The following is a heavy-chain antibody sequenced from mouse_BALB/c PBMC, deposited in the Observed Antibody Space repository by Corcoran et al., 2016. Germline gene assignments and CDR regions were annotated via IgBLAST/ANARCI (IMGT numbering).Heavy chain of an antibody. V-gene: IGHV9-3-1*01. J-gene: IGHJ4*01. CDR1: GYTLTNYG. D-gene: IGHD6-1*01. CDR2: INTYTGEP. CDR3: AREPYAMDY. Sequence: QIQLVQSGPELKKPGETIKISCKASGYTLTNYGMNWVKQAPGKGLKWMGWINTYTGEPTYADDFKGRFAFSLETSANTAYLQINNLKNEDTATYFCAREPYAMDYWGQGTSVTVSS.